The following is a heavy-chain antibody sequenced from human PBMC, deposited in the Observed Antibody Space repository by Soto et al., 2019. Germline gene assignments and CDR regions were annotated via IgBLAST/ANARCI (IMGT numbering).Heavy chain of an antibody. J-gene: IGHJ4*02. D-gene: IGHD5-12*01. Sequence: GGSLRLSCAASGFTFSSYAMHWVRQAPGKGLEWVAVISYDGSNKYYADSVKGRFTISRDNSKNTLYLQMNSLRAEDTAVYYCERELDSGDDCSVSAFRGQGTLVPVTS. CDR3: ERELDSGDDCSVSAF. CDR2: ISYDGSNK. CDR1: GFTFSSYA. V-gene: IGHV3-30-3*01.